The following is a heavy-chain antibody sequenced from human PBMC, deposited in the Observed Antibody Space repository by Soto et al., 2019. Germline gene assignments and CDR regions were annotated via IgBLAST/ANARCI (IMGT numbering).Heavy chain of an antibody. V-gene: IGHV3-7*05. CDR2: INQDGSEE. Sequence: GGSLRLSCAASGFTFSNYWMSWVRQAPGKGLEWVANINQDGSEEYYVDSVKGRFTISRDNAKNSLYLQMNSLRAEDTAVYYCARDGGGDSSGYYFTYFDYWGQGTLVTVS. CDR1: GFTFSNYW. CDR3: ARDGGGDSSGYYFTYFDY. D-gene: IGHD3-22*01. J-gene: IGHJ4*02.